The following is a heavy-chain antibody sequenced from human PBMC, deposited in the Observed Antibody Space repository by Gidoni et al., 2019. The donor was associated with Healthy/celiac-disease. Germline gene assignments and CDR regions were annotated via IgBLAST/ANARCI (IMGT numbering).Heavy chain of an antibody. CDR2: INHSGST. CDR3: ARVKTNKQQLTRYYGMDV. D-gene: IGHD6-13*01. J-gene: IGHJ6*02. CDR1: GGSFIAYF. Sequence: QVQLQQWGAGLLKPSETLSLTCAVYGGSFIAYFWSWSRQPPGKGLEWIGEINHSGSTNYNSSLKSRVTISVDTSKNQFSLKVTSVTAADTAVYYCARVKTNKQQLTRYYGMDVWGQGTTVTVSS. V-gene: IGHV4-34*01.